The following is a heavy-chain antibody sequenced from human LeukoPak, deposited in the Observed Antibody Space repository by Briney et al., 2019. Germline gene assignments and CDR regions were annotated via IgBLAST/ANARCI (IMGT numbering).Heavy chain of an antibody. CDR1: GYTFTGYY. D-gene: IGHD6-19*01. V-gene: IGHV1-2*02. J-gene: IGHJ4*02. CDR3: ARDRGSGRIRPSPY. Sequence: ASVKVSCKASGYTFTGYYMHWVRQAPGQGLEWMGWINPNSGGTNYAQKFQGRVTMTRDTSISTAYMELSRLRSDDTAVYYCARDRGSGRIRPSPYWGQGTLVTVSS. CDR2: INPNSGGT.